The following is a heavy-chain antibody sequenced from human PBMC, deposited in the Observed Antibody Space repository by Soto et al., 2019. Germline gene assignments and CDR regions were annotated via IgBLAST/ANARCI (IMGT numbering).Heavy chain of an antibody. CDR1: GGSFSGYY. V-gene: IGHV4-34*01. D-gene: IGHD3-3*01. CDR3: ARCLRGRITIFGYLGPDYSMDV. J-gene: IGHJ6*03. CDR2: INHSGST. Sequence: PSETLSLTCAVYGGSFSGYYWSWIRQPPGKGLEWIGEINHSGSTNYNPSLKSRVTISVDTSKNQFSLKLSSVTAADTAVYYCARCLRGRITIFGYLGPDYSMDVWGKGTSVTLSS.